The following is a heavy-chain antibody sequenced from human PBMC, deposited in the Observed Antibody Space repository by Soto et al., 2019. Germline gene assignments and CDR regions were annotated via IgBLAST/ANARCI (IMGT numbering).Heavy chain of an antibody. CDR1: GGSISSYY. D-gene: IGHD2-2*01. CDR2: IYYSGST. Sequence: QVQLQESGPGLVKPSETLSLTCTVSGGSISSYYWSWIRQPPGKGLEWIGYIYYSGSTNYNPSLKSRVTISVDTSKNQFSLKLSTVTAADTAVYYCARAICSSTSCQRLYYYYGMDVWGQGTTVTVSS. J-gene: IGHJ6*02. V-gene: IGHV4-59*01. CDR3: ARAICSSTSCQRLYYYYGMDV.